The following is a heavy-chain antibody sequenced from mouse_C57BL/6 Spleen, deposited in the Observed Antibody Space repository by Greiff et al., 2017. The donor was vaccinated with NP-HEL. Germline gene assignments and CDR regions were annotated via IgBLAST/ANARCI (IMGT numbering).Heavy chain of an antibody. CDR2: IDPSDSYT. CDR1: GYTFTSYW. J-gene: IGHJ4*01. Sequence: VQLQQPGAELVMPGASVKLSCKASGYTFTSYWMHWVKQRPGQGLEWIGEIDPSDSYTNYNQKFKGKSTLTVDKSSSTAYMQLSSLTSEDSAVYYCARWSNSSMDYWGQGTSVTVSS. V-gene: IGHV1-69*01. CDR3: ARWSNSSMDY. D-gene: IGHD2-5*01.